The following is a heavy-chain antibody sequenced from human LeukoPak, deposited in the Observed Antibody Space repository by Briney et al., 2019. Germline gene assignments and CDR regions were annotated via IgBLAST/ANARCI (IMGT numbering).Heavy chain of an antibody. V-gene: IGHV3-9*01. J-gene: IGHJ6*04. CDR2: INWNSDSI. Sequence: GGSLRLSCAVSGFTFDDYAMHWVRQVPGKGLEWVSGINWNSDSIGYADSVKGRFTTSRDNAKNSLYLQMNSLRAEDTAVYYCAELGITMIGGVWGKGTTATISS. D-gene: IGHD3-10*02. CDR3: AELGITMIGGV. CDR1: GFTFDDYA.